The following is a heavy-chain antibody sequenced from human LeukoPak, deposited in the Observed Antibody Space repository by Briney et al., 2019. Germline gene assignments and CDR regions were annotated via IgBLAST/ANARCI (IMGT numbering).Heavy chain of an antibody. J-gene: IGHJ4*02. CDR3: ARAAYYDYVWGSYRFYYFDY. D-gene: IGHD3-16*02. Sequence: GGSLRLSCAASGFTFSSYWMSWVRQAPWKGLEWVANIKQDGSEKYYVDSVKGRFTISRDNAKNSLYLQMNSLRAEDTAVYYCARAAYYDYVWGSYRFYYFDYWGQGTLVTVSS. V-gene: IGHV3-7*01. CDR1: GFTFSSYW. CDR2: IKQDGSEK.